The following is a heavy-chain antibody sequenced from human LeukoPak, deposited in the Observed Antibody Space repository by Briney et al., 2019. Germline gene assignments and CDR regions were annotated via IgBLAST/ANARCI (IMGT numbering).Heavy chain of an antibody. CDR3: ARDYGDTSWWFDP. Sequence: GGSLRLSCAASGCTFSSYAMHWVRQAPGKGLEWVAVISYDGSNKYYADSVKGRFTISRDNSKNTLYLQMNCLRAEDTAVYYCARDYGDTSWWFDPWGQGTLVTVCS. D-gene: IGHD4-17*01. CDR2: ISYDGSNK. V-gene: IGHV3-30*04. J-gene: IGHJ5*02. CDR1: GCTFSSYA.